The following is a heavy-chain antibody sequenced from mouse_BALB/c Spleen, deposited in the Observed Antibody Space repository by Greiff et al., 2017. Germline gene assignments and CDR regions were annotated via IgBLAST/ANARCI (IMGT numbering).Heavy chain of an antibody. Sequence: EVQLVESGGGLVQPGGSRKLSCAASGFTFSSFGMHWVRQAPEKGLEWVAYISSGSSTIYYADTVKGRFTISRDNPKNTLFLQMTSLRSEDTAMYYCARWGITTVVASHYYAMDYWGQGTSVTVSS. CDR1: GFTFSSFG. CDR3: ARWGITTVVASHYYAMDY. V-gene: IGHV5-17*02. J-gene: IGHJ4*01. D-gene: IGHD1-1*01. CDR2: ISSGSSTI.